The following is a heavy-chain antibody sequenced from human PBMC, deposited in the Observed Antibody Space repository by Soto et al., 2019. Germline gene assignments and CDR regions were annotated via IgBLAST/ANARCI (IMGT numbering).Heavy chain of an antibody. CDR2: ISYSGST. J-gene: IGHJ2*01. CDR3: ARREGYGDYESWYFDL. D-gene: IGHD4-17*01. Sequence: KTSETLSLTCTVSGGSISSYYWSWIRQPPGKGLEWIGYISYSGSTNYNPSLKSRVTISVDTSKNQFSLKLSSVTAADTAVYYCARREGYGDYESWYFDLWGRGTLVTVSS. V-gene: IGHV4-59*01. CDR1: GGSISSYY.